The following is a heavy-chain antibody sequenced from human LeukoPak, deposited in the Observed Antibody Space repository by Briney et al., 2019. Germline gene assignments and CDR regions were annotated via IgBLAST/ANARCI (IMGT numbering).Heavy chain of an antibody. CDR1: GGSISSYY. CDR2: IYYSGST. J-gene: IGHJ4*02. Sequence: SETLSLTCTVSGGSISSYYWSWIRQPPGKGLEWIGYIYYSGSTNYNPSLKSRVTISVDTSKNQFSLKLSSVTAADTAVYYCAREAEMATFDYWGQGALVTVSS. CDR3: AREAEMATFDY. V-gene: IGHV4-59*12. D-gene: IGHD5-24*01.